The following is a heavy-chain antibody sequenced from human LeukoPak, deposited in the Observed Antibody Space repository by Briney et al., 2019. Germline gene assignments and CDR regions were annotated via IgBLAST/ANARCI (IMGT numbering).Heavy chain of an antibody. V-gene: IGHV3-23*01. Sequence: PGGSLRLSCTASGFTFRSYWMHWVRQAPGKGLEWVSSISSSGGSTYYPDSVKGRFTISRDNSKNTLYLQLNSLRTEDTAVYYCAKDRPPSLYGTGPWDSWGQGTLVTVSS. J-gene: IGHJ4*02. CDR3: AKDRPPSLYGTGPWDS. D-gene: IGHD3-10*01. CDR1: GFTFRSYW. CDR2: ISSSGGST.